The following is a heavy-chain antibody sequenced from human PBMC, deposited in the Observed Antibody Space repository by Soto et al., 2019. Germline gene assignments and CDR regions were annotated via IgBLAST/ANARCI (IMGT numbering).Heavy chain of an antibody. CDR3: ARELYCSGGSCYSGGFDY. CDR2: ISSSSSYI. Sequence: GGSLRLSCAASGFTFSSYSMNWVRQAPGKGLEWVSSISSSSSYIYYADSVKGRFTISRDNAKNSLYLQMNSLRAEDTAVYYCARELYCSGGSCYSGGFDYWGQGTLVTVSS. V-gene: IGHV3-21*01. J-gene: IGHJ4*02. D-gene: IGHD2-15*01. CDR1: GFTFSSYS.